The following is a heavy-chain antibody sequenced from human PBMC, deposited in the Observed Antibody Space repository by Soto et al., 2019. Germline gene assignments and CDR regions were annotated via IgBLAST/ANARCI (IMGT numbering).Heavy chain of an antibody. CDR2: IIPIFGTA. CDR3: ARDVGYCSGGSCYSSGIYGMDV. Sequence: ASVKVSCKTSGGTFSSYAISWVRQAPGQGLEWMGGIIPIFGTANYAQKFQGRVTITADESTSTAYMELSSLRSEDTAVYYCARDVGYCSGGSCYSSGIYGMDVWGQGTTVTVSS. V-gene: IGHV1-69*13. CDR1: GGTFSSYA. D-gene: IGHD2-15*01. J-gene: IGHJ6*02.